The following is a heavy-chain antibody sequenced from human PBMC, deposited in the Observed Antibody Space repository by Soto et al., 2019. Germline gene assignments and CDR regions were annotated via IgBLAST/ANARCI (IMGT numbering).Heavy chain of an antibody. CDR2: ISYDGGSK. CDR1: GFTFNTYA. D-gene: IGHD6-13*01. V-gene: IGHV3-30-3*01. CDR3: ARPVGFSNSWYTD. J-gene: IGHJ1*01. Sequence: QVQLGESGGGVARPGRYLTLSCAASGFTFNTYAMHWVRLPPGKGLECVAAISYDGGSKYYADSVRDRFTISRDDSQSSLYLPMNILRREDTAVYYCARPVGFSNSWYTDWGQGILVTVYS.